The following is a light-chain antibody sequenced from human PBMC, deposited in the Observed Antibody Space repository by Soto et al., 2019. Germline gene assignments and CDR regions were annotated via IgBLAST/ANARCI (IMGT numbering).Light chain of an antibody. CDR3: QQSYSTPLT. CDR2: AAS. CDR1: QRISSY. Sequence: DIQMTHSPSSLSVSVGDRVTITCRASQRISSYLNWYQQKPGKAPKLLIYAASSLQSGVQSRFSGSGSGTDFTLTISSLQPEDFDTYYCQQSYSTPLTSGPRXKV. V-gene: IGKV1-39*01. J-gene: IGKJ3*01.